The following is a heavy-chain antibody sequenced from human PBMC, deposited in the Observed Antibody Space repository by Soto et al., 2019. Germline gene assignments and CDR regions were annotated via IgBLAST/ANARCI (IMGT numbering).Heavy chain of an antibody. J-gene: IGHJ6*02. CDR2: MNPNSGNT. V-gene: IGHV1-8*01. D-gene: IGHD3-3*01. Sequence: GASVKVSCKASGYTFTSYDINWVLQATGQGLEWMGWMNPNSGNTGYAQKFQGRVTMTRNTSISTAYMELSSLRSEDTAVYYCARAYDFWSGYYYYYYGMDVWGQGTTVTVSS. CDR1: GYTFTSYD. CDR3: ARAYDFWSGYYYYYYGMDV.